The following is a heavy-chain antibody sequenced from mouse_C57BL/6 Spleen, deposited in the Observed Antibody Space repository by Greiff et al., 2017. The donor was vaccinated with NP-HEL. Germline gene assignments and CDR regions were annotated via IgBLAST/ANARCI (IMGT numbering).Heavy chain of an antibody. V-gene: IGHV1-50*01. CDR2: IDPSDSYT. Sequence: QVQLQQSGAELVKPGASVKLSCKASGYTFTSYWMQWVKQRPGQGLEWIGEIDPSDSYTNYNQKFKGKATLTVDTSSSTAYMQLSSLTSEDSAVYYCERSSNLAYWGQGTLVTVSA. D-gene: IGHD4-1*01. J-gene: IGHJ3*01. CDR1: GYTFTSYW. CDR3: ERSSNLAY.